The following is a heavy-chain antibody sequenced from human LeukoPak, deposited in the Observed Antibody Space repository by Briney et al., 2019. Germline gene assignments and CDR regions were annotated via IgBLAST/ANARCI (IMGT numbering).Heavy chain of an antibody. D-gene: IGHD6-19*01. J-gene: IGHJ4*02. V-gene: IGHV1-2*04. Sequence: ASVKVSCKASGYTFTSYAMNWVRQAPGQWLEWMGWTNPNSGGTNYAQKFQGWVTMTRDTSISTAYMELSRLRSDDTAVYYCARDLSFGAGTHYFDYWGQGTLVTVSS. CDR3: ARDLSFGAGTHYFDY. CDR2: TNPNSGGT. CDR1: GYTFTSYA.